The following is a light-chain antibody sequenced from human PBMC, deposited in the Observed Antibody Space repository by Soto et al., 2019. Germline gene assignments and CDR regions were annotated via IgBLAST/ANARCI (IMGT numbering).Light chain of an antibody. J-gene: IGLJ7*01. CDR3: QSYDSSLSGGV. V-gene: IGLV1-40*01. Sequence: QSVLTQPPSVSGAPGQRVTISCTGSSSNIGAGYDVHWYQQLPGTAPKLLIYGNSNRPSGVPDRFSGSKSSTSASLAITGLKAEDEADYYCQSYDSSLSGGVFGGGTQLTVL. CDR1: SSNIGAGYD. CDR2: GNS.